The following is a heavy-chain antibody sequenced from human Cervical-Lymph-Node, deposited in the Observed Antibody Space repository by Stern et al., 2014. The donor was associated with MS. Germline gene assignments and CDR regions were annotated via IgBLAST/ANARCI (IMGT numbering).Heavy chain of an antibody. CDR1: GYTFSIYY. V-gene: IGHV1-46*01. J-gene: IGHJ4*02. Sequence: VQLVESGTEVKKSGASVRVSCKASGYTFSIYYMHWVRQAPGQGLEWQGIINPATGGTPYAQKFQDRVTMTNDTSTSTLYLEMSSLISEDTAVYYCARQNMVRGVTELDFWGQGTLVTVSS. D-gene: IGHD3-10*01. CDR3: ARQNMVRGVTELDF. CDR2: INPATGGT.